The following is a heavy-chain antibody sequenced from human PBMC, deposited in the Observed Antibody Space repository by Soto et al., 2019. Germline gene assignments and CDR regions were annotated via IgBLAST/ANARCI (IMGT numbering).Heavy chain of an antibody. CDR3: ARAQGVYGMDV. J-gene: IGHJ6*02. D-gene: IGHD3-16*01. CDR1: GGSISSYY. CDR2: IYYSGST. V-gene: IGHV4-59*01. Sequence: SEILSLTCTVSGGSISSYYWSWIRQPPGKGLEWIGYIYYSGSTNYNPSLKSRVTTSVDTSKNQFSLKLSSVTAADTAVYYCARAQGVYGMDVWGQGTTVTVSS.